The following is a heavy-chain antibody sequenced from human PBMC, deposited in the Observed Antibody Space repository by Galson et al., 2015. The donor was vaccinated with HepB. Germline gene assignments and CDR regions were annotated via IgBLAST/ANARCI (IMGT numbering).Heavy chain of an antibody. D-gene: IGHD4-17*01. V-gene: IGHV3-15*01. J-gene: IGHJ4*02. CDR3: TTGWDDYGDYGYDY. Sequence: SLRLSCAASGFTFSNAWMSWVRQAPGKGLEWVGRIKSKTDGGTTDYAAPVKGRFTISRDDSKNTLYLQMNSLKTEDTAVYYCTTGWDDYGDYGYDYWGQGTLVTVSS. CDR1: GFTFSNAW. CDR2: IKSKTDGGTT.